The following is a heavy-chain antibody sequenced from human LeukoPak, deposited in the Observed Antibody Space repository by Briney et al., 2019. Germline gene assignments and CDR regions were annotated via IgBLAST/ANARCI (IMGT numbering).Heavy chain of an antibody. Sequence: ASVKVSCKASGYIFTNHYMYWVRQAPGQGLEWMGRINPNSGGTNYAQKFQGRVTMTRDTSISTAYMELSRLRSDDTAVYYCAREKVHSSHYWGQGALVTVSS. J-gene: IGHJ4*02. CDR3: AREKVHSSHY. CDR1: GYIFTNHY. D-gene: IGHD6-19*01. CDR2: INPNSGGT. V-gene: IGHV1-2*06.